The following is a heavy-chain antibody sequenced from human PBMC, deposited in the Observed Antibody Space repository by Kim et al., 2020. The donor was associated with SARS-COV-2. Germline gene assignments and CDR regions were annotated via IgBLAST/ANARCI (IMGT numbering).Heavy chain of an antibody. Sequence: GESLKISCKGSGYNFPNYWICWVRQMPGKGLEWMGIIYPGDSDSRYSTSFQGQVTISADKSTTTAYLQWSRLKASDTAMYDCARSAGPYDYYFDYWGQGTLVPASS. CDR2: IYPGDSDS. D-gene: IGHD3-16*01. V-gene: IGHV5-51*01. CDR1: GYNFPNYW. CDR3: ARSAGPYDYYFDY. J-gene: IGHJ4*02.